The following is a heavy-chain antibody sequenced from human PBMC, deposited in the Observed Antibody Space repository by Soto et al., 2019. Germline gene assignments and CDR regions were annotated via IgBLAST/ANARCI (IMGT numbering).Heavy chain of an antibody. D-gene: IGHD2-15*01. CDR1: GGTFSSYA. Sequence: SVKVSCQASGGTFSSYAISWVRQAPGQGLEWMGGIIPIFGTANYAQKFQGRVTITADESASTAYMELSSLRSEDTAVYYCARAVVAGLYYYYGMDVWGQGTTVTVSS. V-gene: IGHV1-69*13. CDR2: IIPIFGTA. CDR3: ARAVVAGLYYYYGMDV. J-gene: IGHJ6*02.